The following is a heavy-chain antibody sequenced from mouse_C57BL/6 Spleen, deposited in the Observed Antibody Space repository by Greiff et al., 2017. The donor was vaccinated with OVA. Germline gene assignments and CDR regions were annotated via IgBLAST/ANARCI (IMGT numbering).Heavy chain of an antibody. CDR3: ARMYYGNLYYFDY. J-gene: IGHJ2*01. CDR2: IDPSDSYT. V-gene: IGHV1-69*01. CDR1: GYTFTSYW. Sequence: QVQLQQPGAELVMPGASVKLSCKASGYTFTSYWMHWVKQRPGQGLEWIGEIDPSDSYTNYNQKFKGKSTLTVDKSSSTAYMQLSSLTSEDSAVYYCARMYYGNLYYFDYWGQGTTLTVSS. D-gene: IGHD2-1*01.